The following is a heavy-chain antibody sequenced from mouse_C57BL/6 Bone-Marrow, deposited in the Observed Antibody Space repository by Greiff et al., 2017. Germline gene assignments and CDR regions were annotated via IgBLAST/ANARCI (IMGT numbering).Heavy chain of an antibody. Sequence: VQLVESGAELARPGASVKLSCKASGYTFTSYGISWVKQRTGQGLEWIGEIYPRSGNTYYNEKFKGKATLTADKSSSTAYMELRSLTSEDSAVYFCARNIRRGRYCDYWGQGTTLTVSS. CDR2: IYPRSGNT. CDR1: GYTFTSYG. V-gene: IGHV1-81*01. D-gene: IGHD2-12*01. J-gene: IGHJ2*01. CDR3: ARNIRRGRYCDY.